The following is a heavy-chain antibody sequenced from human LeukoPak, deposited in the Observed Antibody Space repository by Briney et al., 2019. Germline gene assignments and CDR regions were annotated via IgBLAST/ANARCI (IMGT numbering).Heavy chain of an antibody. CDR1: GYTFTSYG. D-gene: IGHD4-17*01. CDR2: ISAYNGNT. V-gene: IGHV1-18*01. CDR3: ARDDYGDYTLYYYYGMDV. J-gene: IGHJ6*02. Sequence: GASVTVSCKASGYTFTSYGISWVRQAPGQGLEWMGWISAYNGNTNYAQKLQGRVTMTTDTSTSTAYMELRSLRSDDTAVYYCARDDYGDYTLYYYYGMDVWGQGTTVTVSS.